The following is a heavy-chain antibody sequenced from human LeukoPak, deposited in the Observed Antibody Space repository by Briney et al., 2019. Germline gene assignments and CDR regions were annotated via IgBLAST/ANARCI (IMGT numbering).Heavy chain of an antibody. J-gene: IGHJ4*02. V-gene: IGHV3-23*01. CDR3: AKDRGIISDY. D-gene: IGHD3-10*01. CDR1: GFTFSNYG. Sequence: GGSLRLSCAASGFTFSNYGMSWVRQAPGKGLEWVSSISGSGDSTYYADSVKGRFTISRDNSKNTLYLQMNSLRAGDTAVYYCAKDRGIISDYWGQGTLVTVSS. CDR2: ISGSGDST.